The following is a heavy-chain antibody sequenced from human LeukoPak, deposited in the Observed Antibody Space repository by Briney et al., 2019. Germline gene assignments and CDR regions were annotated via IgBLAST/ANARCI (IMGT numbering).Heavy chain of an antibody. Sequence: SEALSLTCSVSGGSISSHYWSWMRQPPGKGLEWIGYIYYTGSTDYNPSLKSRVTISVDTSKNQLSLKLSSVTAADAAVYYCARSDGAGATDYWGQGTLVTVSS. CDR3: ARSDGAGATDY. CDR2: IYYTGST. D-gene: IGHD1-26*01. V-gene: IGHV4-59*11. CDR1: GGSISSHY. J-gene: IGHJ4*02.